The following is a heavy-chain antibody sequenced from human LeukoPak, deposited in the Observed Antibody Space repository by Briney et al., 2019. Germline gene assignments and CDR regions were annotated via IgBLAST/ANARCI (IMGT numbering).Heavy chain of an antibody. Sequence: SETLSPPWPGPGGPVNSGGFYWSWDPQPPGEGLGWIGNIYSNGTTNYNPSLKGRVTISVDTSKNQFSLKLSSVTAADTAVYYCAREPLRAESRWFDPWGQGILVTVSS. CDR2: IYSNGTT. D-gene: IGHD1-26*01. CDR1: GGPVNSGGFY. V-gene: IGHV4-61*08. CDR3: AREPLRAESRWFDP. J-gene: IGHJ5*02.